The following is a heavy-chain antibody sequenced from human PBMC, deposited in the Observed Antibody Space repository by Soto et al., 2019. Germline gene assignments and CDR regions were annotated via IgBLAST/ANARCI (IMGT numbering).Heavy chain of an antibody. J-gene: IGHJ6*02. D-gene: IGHD4-4*01. CDR1: GGTFSSYA. V-gene: IGHV1-69*11. Sequence: ASVKVSCKASGGTFSSYAISWVRQAPGQGLEWMGRIIPFIGTANYAQKFQGRVTITADESTSTAYMELTSLRSEDTAVYYCARVVMTTVTASYYYGMDVWRQGTTVTVSS. CDR2: IIPFIGTA. CDR3: ARVVMTTVTASYYYGMDV.